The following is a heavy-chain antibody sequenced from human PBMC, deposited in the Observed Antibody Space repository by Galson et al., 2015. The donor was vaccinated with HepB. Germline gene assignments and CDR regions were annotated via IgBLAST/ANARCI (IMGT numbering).Heavy chain of an antibody. CDR1: GFTFSDYY. Sequence: SLRLSCAASGFTFSDYYMSWIRQAPGKGLEWVSYISSSGSTIYYADSVKGRFTISRDNAKNSLYLQMNSLRAEDTAVYYCARDHRGYCSTTSCYRVDPWGQGTLVTVSS. D-gene: IGHD2-2*02. J-gene: IGHJ5*02. CDR3: ARDHRGYCSTTSCYRVDP. V-gene: IGHV3-11*01. CDR2: ISSSGSTI.